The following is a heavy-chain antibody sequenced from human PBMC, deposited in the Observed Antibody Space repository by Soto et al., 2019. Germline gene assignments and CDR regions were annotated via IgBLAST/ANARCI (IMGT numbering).Heavy chain of an antibody. CDR2: INAGNGNT. J-gene: IGHJ6*02. D-gene: IGHD6-13*01. V-gene: IGHV1-3*01. Sequence: ASVKVSCKASGYTFTSYAMHWVRQAPGQRLEWMGWINAGNGNTKYSQKFQGGVTITMETSASTAYMELSSLRSEDTAVYYCARDPGYSSSWYEHYYYGMDVWGQGTTVTVSS. CDR1: GYTFTSYA. CDR3: ARDPGYSSSWYEHYYYGMDV.